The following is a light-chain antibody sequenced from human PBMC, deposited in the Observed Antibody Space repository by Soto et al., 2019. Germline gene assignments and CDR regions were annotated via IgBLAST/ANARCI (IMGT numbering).Light chain of an antibody. Sequence: EIVSTQSPDTLSLSPGERATLSCRASQSVSSDYLAWYQQKPGQAPRLLIYGASSRATGIPDRFSGSGSGADFTLTITRLEPEDFAVYYCQQYGSSPRTFGQGTKVDIK. J-gene: IGKJ1*01. CDR1: QSVSSDY. CDR2: GAS. V-gene: IGKV3-20*01. CDR3: QQYGSSPRT.